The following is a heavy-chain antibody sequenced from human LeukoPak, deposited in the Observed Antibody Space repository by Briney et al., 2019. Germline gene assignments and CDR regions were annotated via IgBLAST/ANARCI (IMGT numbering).Heavy chain of an antibody. CDR3: TRGTDSSKLGKD. V-gene: IGHV4-39*01. Sequence: SETLSLTCSVSDDSLSTTNYYWRWVRLPPGKGLEWVANIHFNGITQRNPSFDGRVTLSADTSKKQFSLKLTYRTAADKAVYYCTRGTDSSKLGKDWGRGILVTVSS. CDR1: DDSLSTTNYY. CDR2: IHFNGIT. D-gene: IGHD1/OR15-1a*01. J-gene: IGHJ4*02.